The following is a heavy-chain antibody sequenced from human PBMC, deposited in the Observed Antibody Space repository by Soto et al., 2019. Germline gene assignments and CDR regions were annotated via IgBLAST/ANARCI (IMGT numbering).Heavy chain of an antibody. CDR3: ARHNYGSGSTYFDY. CDR2: IYYSGST. V-gene: IGHV4-59*08. CDR1: GGSISSSY. Sequence: PSEILSLTCTVSGGSISSSYWSWIRQPPGKGLEWIGYIYYSGSTNYNPSLKSRVTISVDTSKNQFSLKLNSMTAADTAVYYCARHNYGSGSTYFDYWGQGTLVPVSS. D-gene: IGHD3-10*01. J-gene: IGHJ4*02.